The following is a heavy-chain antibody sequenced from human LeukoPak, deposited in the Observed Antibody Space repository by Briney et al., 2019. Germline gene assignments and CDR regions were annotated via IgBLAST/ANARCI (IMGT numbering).Heavy chain of an antibody. CDR2: ISSSATTI. Sequence: GGSLRLSCAASGFTFSVYSMNWVRQAPGKGLEWVSYISSSATTIYYADSVKGRFTISRDNAKLYLQMNSLRAEDTAVYYCAGGQGWHFDLWGLGTLITVSS. V-gene: IGHV3-48*04. J-gene: IGHJ2*01. CDR3: AGGQGWHFDL. D-gene: IGHD2-15*01. CDR1: GFTFSVYS.